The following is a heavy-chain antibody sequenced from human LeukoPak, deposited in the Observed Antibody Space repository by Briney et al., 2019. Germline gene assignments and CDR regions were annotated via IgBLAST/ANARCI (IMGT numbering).Heavy chain of an antibody. CDR1: GFTFSNYA. V-gene: IGHV3-23*01. D-gene: IGHD3-9*01. J-gene: IGHJ4*02. Sequence: GGSLRLSCAASGFTFSNYAMSWVRQAPGKGLEWVSAITGSGGNTYYADSVKGRFTISTDNSKDAVFLQMNSLRAEDTDVYYCAKWGDYDVLTGYYVSDYWGQGPLVTVSS. CDR3: AKWGDYDVLTGYYVSDY. CDR2: ITGSGGNT.